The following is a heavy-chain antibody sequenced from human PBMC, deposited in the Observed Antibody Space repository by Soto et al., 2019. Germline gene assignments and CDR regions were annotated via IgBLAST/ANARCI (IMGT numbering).Heavy chain of an antibody. CDR1: GFTFSSYA. V-gene: IGHV3-30-3*01. Sequence: GGSLRLSCAASGFTFSSYAMHWVRQAPGKGLEWVAVISYDGSNKYYADSVKGRFTISRDNSKNTLYLQMNSLRAEDTAVYYCARGPPYGDYGGWGQGTLVTVS. CDR3: ARGPPYGDYGG. D-gene: IGHD4-17*01. CDR2: ISYDGSNK. J-gene: IGHJ4*02.